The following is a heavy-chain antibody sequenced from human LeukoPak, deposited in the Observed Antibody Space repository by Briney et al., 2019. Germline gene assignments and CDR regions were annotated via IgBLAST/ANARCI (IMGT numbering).Heavy chain of an antibody. CDR3: ARSQGQLYCSTSSCYYFDH. CDR2: LSYDGTHK. J-gene: IGHJ4*02. V-gene: IGHV3-30-3*01. D-gene: IGHD2-2*01. CDR1: GFTLSTYT. Sequence: GGSLRLSCAASGFTLSTYTMHWVRQAPGKGLEWVAVLSYDGTHKYNADSVKGRFTVSRDSSKNTLYLQMNSLRAEDTAVYYCARSQGQLYCSTSSCYYFDHWGQGTLVTVSS.